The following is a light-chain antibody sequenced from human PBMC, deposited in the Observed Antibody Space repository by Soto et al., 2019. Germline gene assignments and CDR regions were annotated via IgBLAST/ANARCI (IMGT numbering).Light chain of an antibody. CDR3: SSYAGSNNFI. CDR2: EVS. V-gene: IGLV2-8*01. Sequence: QSALTQPPSASGSPGQSVTISCTGTSSDVGGYNYVSWYQQHPGKAPKLMIYEVSKRPSGVPDRFSGSKSDNTASLTVSGLQAADEADYYCSSYAGSNNFIFGGGTKVTVL. J-gene: IGLJ2*01. CDR1: SSDVGGYNY.